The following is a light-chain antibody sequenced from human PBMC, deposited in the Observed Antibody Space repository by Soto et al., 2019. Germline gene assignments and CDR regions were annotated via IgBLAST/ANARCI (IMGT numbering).Light chain of an antibody. J-gene: IGKJ1*01. CDR1: QGISSY. CDR2: AAS. Sequence: DIQLTQSPSFLSASVGDRVTITCRASQGISSYLAWYQQKPGKAPKLLIYAASTLQSGVPSRFSGSGSGTELTLTISSLQPEDFATYYCQQLNSYPRTFGQGTKV. V-gene: IGKV1-9*01. CDR3: QQLNSYPRT.